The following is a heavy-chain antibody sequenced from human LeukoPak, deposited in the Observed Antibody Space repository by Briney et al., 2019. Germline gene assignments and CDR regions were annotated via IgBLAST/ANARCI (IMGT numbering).Heavy chain of an antibody. CDR1: GFTFSSYS. CDR2: ISSSSSTI. Sequence: GGSLRLSCAASGFTFSSYSMNWVRQAPGKGLEWVSYISSSSSTIYYADSVKGRFTISRDNAKNSLYLQMNSLRAEDTAVYYCARDLRGDYDSSGYYGYWGQGTLVTVSS. D-gene: IGHD3-22*01. V-gene: IGHV3-48*04. J-gene: IGHJ4*02. CDR3: ARDLRGDYDSSGYYGY.